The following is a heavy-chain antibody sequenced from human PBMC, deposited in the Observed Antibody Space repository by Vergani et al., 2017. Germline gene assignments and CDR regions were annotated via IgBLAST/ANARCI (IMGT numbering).Heavy chain of an antibody. V-gene: IGHV1-69*13. CDR1: GGPFKNSA. CDR3: ARGGGSGSYYNAHFDY. Sequence: QVQLVQSGAEVKKPGSSVKVSCKASGGPFKNSAFSWVRQVPGQGLEWMGRIIPIFGTANYAQKFQGRVTITADESTSTAYMVLSSLRSEDTAVYYCARGGGSGSYYNAHFDYWGQGTLVTVSS. CDR2: IIPIFGTA. J-gene: IGHJ4*02. D-gene: IGHD3-10*01.